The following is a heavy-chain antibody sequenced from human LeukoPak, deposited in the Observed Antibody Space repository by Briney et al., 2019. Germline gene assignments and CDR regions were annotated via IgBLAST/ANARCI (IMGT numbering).Heavy chain of an antibody. D-gene: IGHD1-7*01. CDR2: IYYSGST. CDR3: ARKQTGTMYDV. J-gene: IGHJ4*02. V-gene: IGHV4-59*08. CDR1: GGSISSYY. Sequence: SETLSLTCTVSGGSISSYYWSWIRQPPGKGLEWIGYIYYSGSTNFNPSLKSRVTISVDTSKNQFSLKLSSVTAADTAVYYCARKQTGTMYDVWGQGTQVTVSS.